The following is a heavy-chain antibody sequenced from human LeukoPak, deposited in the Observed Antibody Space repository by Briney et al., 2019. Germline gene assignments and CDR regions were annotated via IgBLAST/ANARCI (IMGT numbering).Heavy chain of an antibody. CDR3: ARVRAATIDY. Sequence: GGSLRLSCAASGFTFSSYTMNWVRQAPGKGLEWVSSISSRSSYIYYADSVKGRFTISRDNAKSSLYLQMNSLWADDTAVYYCARVRAATIDYWGQGTLVTVSS. V-gene: IGHV3-21*04. CDR2: ISSRSSYI. J-gene: IGHJ4*02. CDR1: GFTFSSYT. D-gene: IGHD2-15*01.